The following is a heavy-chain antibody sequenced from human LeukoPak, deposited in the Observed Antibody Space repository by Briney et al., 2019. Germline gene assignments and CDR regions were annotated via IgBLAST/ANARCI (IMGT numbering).Heavy chain of an antibody. CDR1: GGSISNYY. CDR2: IYSSGST. J-gene: IGHJ4*02. Sequence: SETLSLTCTVAGGSISNYYWSWIRQPPGKGLEWIGYIYSSGSTDYNPSLKSRVTISVDTSKNQFSLKLSSVTAADTAVYYCAREGSTNILDYWGQGTLVTVSS. CDR3: AREGSTNILDY. V-gene: IGHV4-59*01. D-gene: IGHD2-2*01.